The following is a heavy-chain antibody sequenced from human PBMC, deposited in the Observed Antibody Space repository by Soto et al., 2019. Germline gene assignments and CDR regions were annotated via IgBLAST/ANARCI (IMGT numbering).Heavy chain of an antibody. J-gene: IGHJ4*02. CDR1: GYTFSSYH. CDR3: ARDLPPVDY. CDR2: ISAYNGNT. Sequence: QIQLVQSGAEVKKPGASVKVSCKASGYTFSSYHITWVRQAPGQGLEWMGWISAYNGNTNYAQNLQGRVTMTTDPSTSTAYMELRSLRSDDTSVYYCARDLPPVDYWGQGTLVSVSS. V-gene: IGHV1-18*01.